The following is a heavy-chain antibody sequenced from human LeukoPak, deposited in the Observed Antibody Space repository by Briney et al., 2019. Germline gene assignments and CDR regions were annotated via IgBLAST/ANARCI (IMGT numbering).Heavy chain of an antibody. V-gene: IGHV4-30-2*01. CDR1: GGSISSGGYS. CDR2: IYHSGST. D-gene: IGHD4-11*01. Sequence: ASETLSLTCAVSGGSISSGGYSWSWIQQPPGKGLEWIGYIYHSGSTYYNPSLKSRVTISVDRSKDQFSLKLSSVTAADTAVYYCARGNYGPFDYWGQGTLVTVSS. CDR3: ARGNYGPFDY. J-gene: IGHJ4*02.